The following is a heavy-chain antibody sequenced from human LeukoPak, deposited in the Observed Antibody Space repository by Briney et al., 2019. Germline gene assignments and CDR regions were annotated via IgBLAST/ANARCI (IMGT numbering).Heavy chain of an antibody. CDR2: ISISISYI. CDR3: AVVTAPPFDY. CDR1: GFTFSSYS. Sequence: GGSLRLSCAASGFTFSSYSMNWVRQAPGKGREWVSSISISISYIYYADSVKGRFTISRDNAKNSLYLQMNSLRAEDTAVYYCAVVTAPPFDYWGQGTLVTVSS. J-gene: IGHJ4*02. V-gene: IGHV3-21*01. D-gene: IGHD2-21*02.